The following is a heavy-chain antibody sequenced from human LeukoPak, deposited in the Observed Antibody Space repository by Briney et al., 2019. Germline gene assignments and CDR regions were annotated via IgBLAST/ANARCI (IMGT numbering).Heavy chain of an antibody. J-gene: IGHJ3*02. D-gene: IGHD2-15*01. CDR1: GFTFRSYL. Sequence: GGFLRLSCAASGFTFRSYLMHWVRQAPGKGLVWVARMNDDGTSTSYADSVKGRFTISRDNAKNTLYLQMNSLRAEDTAVYYCARGYCSGGSCYSGDAFDIWGQGTMVTVSS. V-gene: IGHV3-74*01. CDR2: MNDDGTST. CDR3: ARGYCSGGSCYSGDAFDI.